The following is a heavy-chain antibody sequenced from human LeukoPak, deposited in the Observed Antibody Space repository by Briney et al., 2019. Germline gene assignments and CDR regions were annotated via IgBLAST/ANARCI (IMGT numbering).Heavy chain of an antibody. Sequence: QSGGSLRLSCAASGFTFSSYWMSWVRQAPGKGLEWVANIKQDGSEKYYVDSVKGRFTISRDNSNNTVYLQMNSLRAEDTAVYYCARAPSNAHFDYWGQGTLVTVSS. CDR3: ARAPSNAHFDY. CDR1: GFTFSSYW. CDR2: IKQDGSEK. V-gene: IGHV3-7*01. J-gene: IGHJ4*02. D-gene: IGHD3-3*02.